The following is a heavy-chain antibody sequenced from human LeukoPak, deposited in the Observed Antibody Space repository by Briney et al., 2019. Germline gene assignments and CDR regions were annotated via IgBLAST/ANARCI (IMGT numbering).Heavy chain of an antibody. CDR2: ISTSTTYI. V-gene: IGHV3-21*01. Sequence: GGSLRLSCAASGFTFSTYTMNWVRQAPGKRLEWVSSISTSTTYIYYADSVKGRFTISRDNAKNSLFLLMNNLRAEDTAVYYCARGRSQYYYDTSGYFSAVENAGERGIGAFDIWGQGTMVTVSS. J-gene: IGHJ3*02. CDR1: GFTFSTYT. D-gene: IGHD3-22*01. CDR3: ARGRSQYYYDTSGYFSAVENAGERGIGAFDI.